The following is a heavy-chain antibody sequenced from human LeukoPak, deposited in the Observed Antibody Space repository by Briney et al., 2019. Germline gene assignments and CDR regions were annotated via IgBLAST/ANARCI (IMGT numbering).Heavy chain of an antibody. CDR3: AKHHCSSTSCYRAFDF. CDR1: GFTFRSDA. CDR2: ISGSGGTT. J-gene: IGHJ4*02. D-gene: IGHD2-2*02. V-gene: IGHV3-23*01. Sequence: GGSLRLSCAASGFTFRSDAMSWVRQAPGKGLEWVSGISGSGGTTYYADSVKGRSTISRDNSKNTLYLQMNSLRAEDTAVYYCAKHHCSSTSCYRAFDFWGQGTLVTVSS.